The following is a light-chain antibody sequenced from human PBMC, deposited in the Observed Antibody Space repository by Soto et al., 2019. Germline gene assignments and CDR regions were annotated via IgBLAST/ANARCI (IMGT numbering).Light chain of an antibody. Sequence: QSVLTQPPSVSGAPGQRVPISCTGSSSNIGADSAVHWYQQLPGTAPKLLIYGNSNRPSGVPDRFAGSKSGTSASLAITGLQAEDEADYYCQSYDSSLSAVVFGGGTKLTVL. CDR3: QSYDSSLSAVV. V-gene: IGLV1-40*01. CDR2: GNS. CDR1: SSNIGADSA. J-gene: IGLJ3*02.